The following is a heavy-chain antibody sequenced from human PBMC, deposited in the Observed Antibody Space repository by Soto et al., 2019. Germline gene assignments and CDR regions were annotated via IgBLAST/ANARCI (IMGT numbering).Heavy chain of an antibody. CDR1: GFTFSSYA. Sequence: EVQLLESGGGLVQPGGSLRLSCAASGFTFSSYAMSWVRQAPGKGLEWVSAISGSGGSTYYADSVKGRLTISRDNPKNKLYLQMTSLRAEDTAVYYCAEGASGYYYYRIAVWGQGTTVTVSS. CDR2: ISGSGGST. J-gene: IGHJ6*02. CDR3: AEGASGYYYYRIAV. V-gene: IGHV3-23*01. D-gene: IGHD3-10*01.